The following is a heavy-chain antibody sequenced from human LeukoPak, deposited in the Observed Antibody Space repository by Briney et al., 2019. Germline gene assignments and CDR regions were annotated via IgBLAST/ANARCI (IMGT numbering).Heavy chain of an antibody. CDR2: ISAYNGYT. J-gene: IGHJ4*02. CDR1: GYTFTNFP. CDR3: ARVGGNYEGLIDY. V-gene: IGHV1-18*01. Sequence: EASVKVSCKASGYTFTNFPIGWVRQAPGQGLEWMGWISAYNGYTKYAPSLQGRVTMTTDTSTSTAYMQLRSLRPDDTAMYYCARVGGNYEGLIDYWGQGTLVTVSS. D-gene: IGHD1-26*01.